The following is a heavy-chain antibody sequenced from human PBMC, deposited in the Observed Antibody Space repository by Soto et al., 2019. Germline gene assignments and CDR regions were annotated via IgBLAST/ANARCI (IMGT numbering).Heavy chain of an antibody. Sequence: QVQLVQSGAEEKKPGASVKVSCKASGYTFTSYAMHWVRQAPGQRLEWMGWINAGNGNTKYSQKFPGRVTITRDTSASTAYMERSRLRSADTAVYSCARMLVGATPVDYWGQGTLVTVSS. V-gene: IGHV1-3*05. CDR1: GYTFTSYA. D-gene: IGHD1-26*01. CDR2: INAGNGNT. J-gene: IGHJ4*02. CDR3: ARMLVGATPVDY.